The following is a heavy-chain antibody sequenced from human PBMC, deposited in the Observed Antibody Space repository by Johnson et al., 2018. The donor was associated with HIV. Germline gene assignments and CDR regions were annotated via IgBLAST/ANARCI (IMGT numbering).Heavy chain of an antibody. CDR2: INWHGGTP. CDR1: GFMFDEYA. Sequence: VQLVESGGGVARPGGSLRLSCEASGFMFDEYAMTWVRHAPGTGLEWVSGINWHGGTPGSADSVKGRFTISRDNAKNSLDLQMNSLRAEDTAVYYGARGGAGGNSEGAFDIWGQGTMVTVSS. V-gene: IGHV3-20*04. D-gene: IGHD4-23*01. J-gene: IGHJ3*02. CDR3: ARGGAGGNSEGAFDI.